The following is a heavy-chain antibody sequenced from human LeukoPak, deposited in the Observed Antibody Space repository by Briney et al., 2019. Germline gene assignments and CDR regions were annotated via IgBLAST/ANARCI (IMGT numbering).Heavy chain of an antibody. CDR2: INHSGST. CDR1: GGSFSGYY. CDR3: ARGSRLSFVDY. V-gene: IGHV4-34*01. D-gene: IGHD2-15*01. Sequence: SETLSLTCAVYGGSFSGYYWSWIRQPPGKGLEWTGEINHSGSTNYNPSLKSRVTISVDTSKNQFSLKLSSVAAADTAVYYCARGSRLSFVDYWGQGTLVTVSS. J-gene: IGHJ4*02.